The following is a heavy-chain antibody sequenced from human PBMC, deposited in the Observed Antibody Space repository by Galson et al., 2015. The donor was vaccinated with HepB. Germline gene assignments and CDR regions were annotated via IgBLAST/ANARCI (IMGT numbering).Heavy chain of an antibody. J-gene: IGHJ3*02. D-gene: IGHD6-13*01. CDR2: ISSSGSTI. CDR3: ASSYSRIYHDAFDI. V-gene: IGHV3-11*01. Sequence: SLRLSCAASGFTFSDYYMSWIRQAPGKGLEWVSYISSSGSTIYYADSVKGRFTISRDNAKNSLYLQMNSLRAEDTAVYYCASSYSRIYHDAFDIWGQGTMVTVSS. CDR1: GFTFSDYY.